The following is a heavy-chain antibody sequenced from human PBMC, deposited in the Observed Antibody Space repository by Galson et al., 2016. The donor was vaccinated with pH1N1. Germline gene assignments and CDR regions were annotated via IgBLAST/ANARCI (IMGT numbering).Heavy chain of an antibody. CDR1: GFIFSSYW. CDR2: IKQDGSEE. CDR3: VRDRRGVVVVVAAIPGWFDP. D-gene: IGHD2-15*01. V-gene: IGHV3-7*01. Sequence: SLRLSCAASGFIFSSYWMSWVRQAPGKGLEWVANIKQDGSEEYYVDSVKGRFTISRDNAKNSLYLQMNSLRAEDTALYYCVRDRRGVVVVVAAIPGWFDPWGQGTPVTVSS. J-gene: IGHJ5*02.